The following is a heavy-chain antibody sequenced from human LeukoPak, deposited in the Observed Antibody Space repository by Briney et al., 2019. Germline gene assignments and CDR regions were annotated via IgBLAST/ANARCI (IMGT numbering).Heavy chain of an antibody. CDR2: ITPSGDTT. CDR1: GYTFTSHY. V-gene: IGHV1-46*01. Sequence: ASVKASCKASGYTFTSHYMHWVRQAPGQGLEWMGIITPSGDTTTYTQKLQGRVTITSDMFTGTVYMELRSLTSEDTAVYYCARDVEKGYNSFDLWGQGTPVVVSS. J-gene: IGHJ5*02. CDR3: ARDVEKGYNSFDL.